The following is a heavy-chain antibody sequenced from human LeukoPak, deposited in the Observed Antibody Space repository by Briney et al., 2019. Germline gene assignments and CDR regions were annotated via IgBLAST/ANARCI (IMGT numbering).Heavy chain of an antibody. Sequence: SETLSLTCTVSGDSISSSFWSWIRQPPGKGLEWIGHIYNSGSTNYNPSLKSRVTISLDTSKNQFSLKLSSVTAADTAVYYCARHSPGPYYFDYWGQGALVTVSS. CDR1: GDSISSSF. V-gene: IGHV4-59*08. J-gene: IGHJ4*02. CDR2: IYNSGST. CDR3: ARHSPGPYYFDY.